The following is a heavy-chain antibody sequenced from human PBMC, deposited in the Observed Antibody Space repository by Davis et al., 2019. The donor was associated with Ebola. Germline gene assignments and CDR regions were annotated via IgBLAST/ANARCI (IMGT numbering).Heavy chain of an antibody. CDR2: IIPILGIA. Sequence: SVKVSCKASGGTFSSYAISWVRQAPGQGLEWMGRIIPILGIANYAQKLQGRVTMTTDTSTSTAYMELRSLRSDDTAVYYCARDALLGFYFDYWGQGTLVTVSS. V-gene: IGHV1-69*04. CDR1: GGTFSSYA. J-gene: IGHJ4*02. CDR3: ARDALLGFYFDY.